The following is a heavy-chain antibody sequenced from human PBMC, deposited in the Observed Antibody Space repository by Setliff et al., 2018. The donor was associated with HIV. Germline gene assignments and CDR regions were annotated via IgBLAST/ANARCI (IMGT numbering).Heavy chain of an antibody. CDR2: INHSGST. CDR1: GGSFSSYY. D-gene: IGHD3-22*01. Sequence: SETLSLTCAVYGGSFSSYYWIWIRQPPGKGLEWIGEINHSGSTAYNPSLKSRVTISVDTSKNQFSLDTSVSTAYLQISSLKAEDIAVYYCARDVYYYDSSGHLAYYFDYWGQGTLVTVSS. CDR3: AEDIAVYYCARDVYYYDSSGHLAYYFDY. V-gene: IGHV4-34*01. J-gene: IGHJ4*02.